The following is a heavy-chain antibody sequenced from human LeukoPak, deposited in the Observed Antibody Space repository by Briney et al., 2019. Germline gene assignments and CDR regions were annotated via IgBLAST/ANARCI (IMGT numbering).Heavy chain of an antibody. CDR1: GFTFTSSA. V-gene: IGHV1-58*01. Sequence: SVKVSCKASGFTFTSSAVQWVRQARGQRLEWIGWIVVGSGNTNYAQKFQERVTITRDMSTSTAYMELSSLRSEDTAVYSCAADPWGIVVVSNFDYWGQGTLVTVSS. CDR3: AADPWGIVVVSNFDY. J-gene: IGHJ4*02. CDR2: IVVGSGNT. D-gene: IGHD3-22*01.